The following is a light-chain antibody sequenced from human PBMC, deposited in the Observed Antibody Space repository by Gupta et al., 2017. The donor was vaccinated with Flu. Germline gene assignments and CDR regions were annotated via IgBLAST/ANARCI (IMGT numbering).Light chain of an antibody. CDR2: EVS. Sequence: QSALTQPPSASGSPGQSVTISCTGTSSDVGGYNYVSWYQQHPGKAPKFMITEVSKRPSGVPDRFSGSKSGNTASLTISGLQAEDEADYYCSSYAGSNNLVFGGGTRLTVL. CDR3: SSYAGSNNLV. J-gene: IGLJ2*01. V-gene: IGLV2-8*01. CDR1: SSDVGGYNY.